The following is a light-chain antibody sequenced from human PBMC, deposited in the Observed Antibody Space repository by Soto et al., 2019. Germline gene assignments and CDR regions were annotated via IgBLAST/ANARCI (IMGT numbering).Light chain of an antibody. CDR2: EVT. CDR1: SSDVGGYNY. J-gene: IGLJ2*01. V-gene: IGLV2-8*01. CDR3: SSYSTSNSFFFV. Sequence: QSVLTQPPSASGSPGQSVTISCTGTSSDVGGYNYVSWYQQYPGRAPKLMIYEVTNRPSGVPDHFSGSKSGNTASLTVSGRLPADEADDYCSSYSTSNSFFFVFGGGTKLTVL.